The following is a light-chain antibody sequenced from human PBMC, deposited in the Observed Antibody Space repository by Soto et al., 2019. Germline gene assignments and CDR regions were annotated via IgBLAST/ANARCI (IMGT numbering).Light chain of an antibody. J-gene: IGKJ2*01. CDR3: QQSYSTPYT. Sequence: DIQMTQSPSSLSASVGDRVTITCRASQSVVTYLNWYQQKPGKAPKLLIYAASSLQSGVPLRFSGSGSGTDFTLTINSLQPEDFATYYCQQSYSTPYTFGEGTKLEI. CDR2: AAS. V-gene: IGKV1-39*01. CDR1: QSVVTY.